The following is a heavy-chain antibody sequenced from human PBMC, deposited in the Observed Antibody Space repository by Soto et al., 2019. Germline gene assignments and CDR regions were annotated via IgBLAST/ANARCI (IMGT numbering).Heavy chain of an antibody. J-gene: IGHJ6*02. V-gene: IGHV3-53*01. CDR1: GFTVSSNY. D-gene: IGHD6-19*01. CDR3: ARSKIAVGGYYYYGMDV. CDR2: IYSGGST. Sequence: GGSLRLSCAASGFTVSSNYMSWVRQAPGKGLEWVSVIYSGGSTYYADSVKGRFTISRDNSKNTLYLQMNSLRAEDTAVYYCARSKIAVGGYYYYGMDVWGQGTTVTVSS.